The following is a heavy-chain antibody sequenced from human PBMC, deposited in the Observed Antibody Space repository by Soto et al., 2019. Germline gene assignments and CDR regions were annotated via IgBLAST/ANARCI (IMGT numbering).Heavy chain of an antibody. Sequence: QVQLVQSGAEVKKPGSSVKVSCKASGGTFSSYAISWVRQAPGQGLEWMGGIIPIFGTANYAQKFQGRVTITADEYTSTAYMELSSLRSEDTAVYYCARRGGNYYGSGSYRYYYGMDVWGQGTTVTVSS. CDR1: GGTFSSYA. CDR3: ARRGGNYYGSGSYRYYYGMDV. J-gene: IGHJ6*02. V-gene: IGHV1-69*01. CDR2: IIPIFGTA. D-gene: IGHD3-10*01.